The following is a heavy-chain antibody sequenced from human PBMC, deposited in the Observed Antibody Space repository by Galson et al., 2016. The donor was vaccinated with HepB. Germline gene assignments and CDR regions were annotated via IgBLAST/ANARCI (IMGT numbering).Heavy chain of an antibody. CDR2: TYYRPKWFT. V-gene: IGHV6-1*01. CDR3: TRGYMQTGMNV. J-gene: IGHJ6*02. D-gene: IGHD5-18*01. Sequence: CAISGDSVTSDITTWNWIRQSPSRGLEWLGRTYYRPKWFTDYAVSVEGRITFNSDISRNQFSLQLDSVTPDDTAAYFCTRGYMQTGMNVWGQGTTVTVSS. CDR1: GDSVTSDITT.